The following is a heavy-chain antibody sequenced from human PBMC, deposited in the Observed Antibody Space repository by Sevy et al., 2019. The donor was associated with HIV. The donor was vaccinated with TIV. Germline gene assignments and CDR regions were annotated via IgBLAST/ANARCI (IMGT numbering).Heavy chain of an antibody. CDR1: GFSFSNYA. V-gene: IGHV3-30*04. D-gene: IGHD3-22*01. J-gene: IGHJ4*02. CDR2: ISTDGNIK. CDR3: ASHYYDSTGYYYPLDY. Sequence: GGSLRLSCTASGFSFSNYAMYWVRQAPGEGLEWVAVISTDGNIKDYADSVKGQFTISRDNFKNTLYLQMNSLRAEDSVVYYCASHYYDSTGYYYPLDYWGLGTLVTVSS.